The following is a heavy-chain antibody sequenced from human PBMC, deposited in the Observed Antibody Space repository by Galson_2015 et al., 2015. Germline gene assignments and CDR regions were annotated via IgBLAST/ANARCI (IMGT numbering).Heavy chain of an antibody. D-gene: IGHD3-10*01. J-gene: IGHJ5*02. V-gene: IGHV2-5*02. Sequence: PALVKPTQTLTLTCTFSGFSLSTSVVGVGWIRQPPGKALEWLALIYWDDDKRYSPSLKSRLTITKDTSKNQVVLTMTNMDPVDTATYYCALEWFRESLNWFDPWGQGTLVTVSS. CDR1: GFSLSTSVVG. CDR3: ALEWFRESLNWFDP. CDR2: IYWDDDK.